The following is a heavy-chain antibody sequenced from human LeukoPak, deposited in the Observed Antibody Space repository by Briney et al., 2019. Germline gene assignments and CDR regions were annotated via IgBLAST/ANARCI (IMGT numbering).Heavy chain of an antibody. CDR1: GGSFSGYY. V-gene: IGHV4-34*01. Sequence: SETLSLTCAVYGGSFSGYYWSWIRQPPGKGLEWIGEINHSGSTNYNPSLKSRVTISVDTSKNQLSLKLSSVTAADTAVYYCARGGGNWSFDYWGQGTLVTVSS. CDR3: ARGGGNWSFDY. D-gene: IGHD2-21*01. J-gene: IGHJ4*02. CDR2: INHSGST.